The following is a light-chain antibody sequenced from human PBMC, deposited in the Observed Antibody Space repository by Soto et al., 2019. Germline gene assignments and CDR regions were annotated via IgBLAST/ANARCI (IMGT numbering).Light chain of an antibody. CDR3: QSYENSLSVYV. Sequence: QLVLTQPPSVSGAPGQRVTISCTGSSSNIGSHYDVHWYQQLPGTAPKLLIYGNSNRPSGVPDRFSGSKSGTSASLAITGLQAEDEADYYCQSYENSLSVYVFGTGTKLTVL. V-gene: IGLV1-40*01. J-gene: IGLJ1*01. CDR2: GNS. CDR1: SSNIGSHYD.